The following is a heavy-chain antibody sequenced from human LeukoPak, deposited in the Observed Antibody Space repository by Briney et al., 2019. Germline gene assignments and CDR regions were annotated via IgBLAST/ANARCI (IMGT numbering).Heavy chain of an antibody. CDR3: AREGDGYNRGAFDI. J-gene: IGHJ3*02. Sequence: SVKVSCKASGGTFSSYAISWVRQAPGQGLEWMGRIIPILGIANYAQKFQGRVTITADKSTSTAYMELSSLRSEDTAVYYCAREGDGYNRGAFDIWGQGTMVTVSS. D-gene: IGHD5-24*01. CDR1: GGTFSSYA. CDR2: IIPILGIA. V-gene: IGHV1-69*04.